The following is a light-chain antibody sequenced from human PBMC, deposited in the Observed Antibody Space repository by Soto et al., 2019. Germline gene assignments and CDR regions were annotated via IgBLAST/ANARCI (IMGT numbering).Light chain of an antibody. CDR1: TSNIGAGYD. CDR3: QSYDSSLSGWV. J-gene: IGLJ3*02. CDR2: VNI. V-gene: IGLV1-40*01. Sequence: QSVLTQPPSVSGAPGQRVTISCTGSTSNIGAGYDVHWYQQLPGTAPKLLLYVNINRPSGVPDRFSGSKSGTSASLAITGLQAEDEADYYCQSYDSSLSGWVFGGGTKLTVL.